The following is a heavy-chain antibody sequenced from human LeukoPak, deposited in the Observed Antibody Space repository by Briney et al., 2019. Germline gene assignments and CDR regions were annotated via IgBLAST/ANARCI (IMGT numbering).Heavy chain of an antibody. J-gene: IGHJ4*02. CDR1: GGSVSSGRYY. CDR3: ARDQHGDYEGGFDY. D-gene: IGHD4-17*01. V-gene: IGHV4-61*01. Sequence: SETLSLTCTVSGGSVSSGRYYWSWIRQPPGEGLEWLGYICYSGCTNYNPSLKSRVTISVDTSKNQFSLKLSSVTAADTAVYYCARDQHGDYEGGFDYWGQGTLVTVSS. CDR2: ICYSGCT.